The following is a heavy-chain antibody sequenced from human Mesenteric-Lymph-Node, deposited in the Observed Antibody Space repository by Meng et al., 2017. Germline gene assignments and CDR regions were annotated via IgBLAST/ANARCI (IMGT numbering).Heavy chain of an antibody. J-gene: IGHJ4*02. V-gene: IGHV4-4*02. D-gene: IGHD2-21*02. Sequence: QGQLQESAPGLGKPSGTLSLTCAVSGGSRSSRNWWSWVRQPPGKGLEWIGEIYHSGSTNYNPSLKSRVTISVDESKNQFSLRLSSVTAADTAVYYCAGVGAYCGGDCYHPRWGQGTLVTVSS. CDR3: AGVGAYCGGDCYHPR. CDR2: IYHSGST. CDR1: GGSRSSRNW.